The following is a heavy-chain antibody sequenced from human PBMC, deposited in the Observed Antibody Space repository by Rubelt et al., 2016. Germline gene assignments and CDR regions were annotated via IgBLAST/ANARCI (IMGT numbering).Heavy chain of an antibody. D-gene: IGHD6-25*01. V-gene: IGHV4-4*02. CDR3: ARGSSGYRAYNWFDP. CDR2: IYHRVST. CDR1: GGSISSSNW. Sequence: QVQLQESGPGLVKPSGTLSLTCAVSGGSISSSNWWSWVRQPPGKGLEWLGEIYHRVSTHYNPSLKSRVTISVYKSKNQVSLRLGSVTAADTAVYYCARGSSGYRAYNWFDPWGQGTLVTVSS. J-gene: IGHJ5*02.